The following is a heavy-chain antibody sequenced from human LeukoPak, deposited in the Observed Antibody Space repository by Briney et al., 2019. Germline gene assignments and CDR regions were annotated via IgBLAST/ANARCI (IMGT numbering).Heavy chain of an antibody. CDR3: ARGALGGRALLNC. D-gene: IGHD1-26*01. Sequence: ASVKVSSTPSVYTFTSHDINWVRQAPGQRRKWMGWMNPATGNTGYAQKFQGRVTMTSNTSMSTAYMELSSLRSEDTAVYYCARGALGGRALLNCWGQGTLVAVSS. J-gene: IGHJ4*02. V-gene: IGHV1-8*01. CDR1: VYTFTSHD. CDR2: MNPATGNT.